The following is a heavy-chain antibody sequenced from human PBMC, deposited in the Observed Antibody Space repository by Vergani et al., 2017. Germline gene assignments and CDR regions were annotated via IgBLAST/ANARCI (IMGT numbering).Heavy chain of an antibody. V-gene: IGHV4-39*01. CDR2: IYYSGST. CDR1: GGSISSSSYY. D-gene: IGHD5-12*01. Sequence: QLQLQESGPGLVKPSETLSLTCTVSGGSISSSSYYWGWIRQPPGKGLEWIGSIYYSGSTYYNPSLKSRVTISVDTSKNQFSLKLSSVTAADTAVYYCARGSSEGWLNWFDPWGQGTLVTVSS. CDR3: ARGSSEGWLNWFDP. J-gene: IGHJ5*02.